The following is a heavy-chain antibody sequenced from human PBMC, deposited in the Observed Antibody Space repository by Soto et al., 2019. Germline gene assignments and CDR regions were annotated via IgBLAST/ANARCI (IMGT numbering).Heavy chain of an antibody. CDR3: ASEIGGSYYYYGMDV. Sequence: PGESLKISCKGSGYSFTSYWISWVRQMPGKGLDWMGRIDPSDSYTNYSPSFQGHVTISAXXXIXXXYXQXXXLXASDTAMYYCASEIGGSYYYYGMDVWGQGTTVTVSS. D-gene: IGHD1-26*01. J-gene: IGHJ6*02. CDR2: IDPSDSYT. V-gene: IGHV5-10-1*01. CDR1: GYSFTSYW.